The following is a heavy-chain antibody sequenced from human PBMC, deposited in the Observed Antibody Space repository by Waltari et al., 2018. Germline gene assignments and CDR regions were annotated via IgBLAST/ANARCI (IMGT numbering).Heavy chain of an antibody. D-gene: IGHD2-21*01. Sequence: QVQLVQSGAEVKKPGASVKISCKTSEYTFASSYVHWVRQAPGQGLEWMGIINRSGGSTSYAQRFQGRVTMTRDTSTSTVYMELSSLKSEDTAVYYCATDTGALWMDVWGQGTTVTVSS. CDR2: INRSGGST. CDR1: EYTFASSY. V-gene: IGHV1-46*01. J-gene: IGHJ6*02. CDR3: ATDTGALWMDV.